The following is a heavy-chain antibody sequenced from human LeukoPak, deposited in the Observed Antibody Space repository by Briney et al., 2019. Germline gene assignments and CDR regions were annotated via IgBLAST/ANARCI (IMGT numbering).Heavy chain of an antibody. CDR3: AKDASTPYDILTGYCFDY. CDR2: ISYDGSNK. J-gene: IGHJ4*02. D-gene: IGHD3-9*01. CDR1: GFTFSSYG. V-gene: IGHV3-30*18. Sequence: GGSLRLSCAASGFTFSSYGMHWVRQAPGKGLEWVAVISYDGSNKYYADSVKVRFTISRDNSKNTLYLQMNSLRAEDTAVYYCAKDASTPYDILTGYCFDYWGQGTLVTVSS.